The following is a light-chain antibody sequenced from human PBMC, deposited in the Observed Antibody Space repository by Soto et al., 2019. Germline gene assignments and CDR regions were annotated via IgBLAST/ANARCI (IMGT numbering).Light chain of an antibody. CDR2: VIS. CDR3: HQYNNWPRGT. V-gene: IGKV3-15*01. CDR1: QSINNN. J-gene: IGKJ1*01. Sequence: EIVLTQSPATLSVSPGERATLSCRASQSINNNYLAWYQQKPGQAPRLLIYVISTRATGVPARFSGSGSGTGFTIGMSSRHPEDFAVYYGHQYNNWPRGTVGRGTRV.